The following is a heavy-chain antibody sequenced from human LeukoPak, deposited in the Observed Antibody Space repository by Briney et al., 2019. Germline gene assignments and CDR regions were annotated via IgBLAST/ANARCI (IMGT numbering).Heavy chain of an antibody. CDR3: AKGYYGSGSYGWFDY. V-gene: IGHV3-23*01. J-gene: IGHJ4*02. CDR2: ISVSGDRT. CDR1: GFTFSSSA. Sequence: GGSLRLSCEASGFTFSSSAMNWVRQAPGKGLELVSSISVSGDRTYYADSVKGRFTISRDNSKNTLFPQMNSLGAEDTAVYYCAKGYYGSGSYGWFDYRGQGTLVTVSS. D-gene: IGHD3-10*01.